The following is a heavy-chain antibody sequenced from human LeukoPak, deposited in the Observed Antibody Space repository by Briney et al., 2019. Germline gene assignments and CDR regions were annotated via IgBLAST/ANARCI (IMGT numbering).Heavy chain of an antibody. V-gene: IGHV3-30*02. D-gene: IGHD1-26*01. CDR2: IRYDGSNK. Sequence: GGSLRLSCAASGFTFSSYGMHWVRQAPGKGLEWVAFIRYDGSNKYYADSVKGRFTISRDNSKNTLYLQMNSLRAEDTAVYYCAKVYSGSSRYFDYWGQGTLVTVPS. CDR3: AKVYSGSSRYFDY. CDR1: GFTFSSYG. J-gene: IGHJ4*02.